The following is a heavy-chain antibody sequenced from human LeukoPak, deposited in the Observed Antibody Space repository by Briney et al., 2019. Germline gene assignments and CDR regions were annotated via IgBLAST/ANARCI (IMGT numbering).Heavy chain of an antibody. CDR1: GYTFTGYY. CDR2: INPSGGST. J-gene: IGHJ6*02. Sequence: GASVKVSCKASGYTFTGYYMHWVRQAPGQGLEWMGIINPSGGSTSYAQKFQGRVTMTRDTSTSTVYMELSSLRSEDTAVYYCATEIQLWTPNYYYYGMDVWGQGTTVTVSS. V-gene: IGHV1-46*01. D-gene: IGHD5-18*01. CDR3: ATEIQLWTPNYYYYGMDV.